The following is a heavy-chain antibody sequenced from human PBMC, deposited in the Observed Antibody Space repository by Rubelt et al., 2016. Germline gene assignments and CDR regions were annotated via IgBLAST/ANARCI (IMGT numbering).Heavy chain of an antibody. J-gene: IGHJ4*02. D-gene: IGHD1-26*01. V-gene: IGHV3-7*01. Sequence: GGSLRLSCAASGFTFNSYWMTWVRQAQGKGLEWVANIKKDGSEKYYVDSVKGRFTIFRDNAKNSLYLQMNSLRAEDSGLDYCVRHSANSGGYYPQHFDYWGQGTLVTVSS. CDR3: VRHSANSGGYYPQHFDY. CDR1: GFTFNSYW. CDR2: IKKDGSEK.